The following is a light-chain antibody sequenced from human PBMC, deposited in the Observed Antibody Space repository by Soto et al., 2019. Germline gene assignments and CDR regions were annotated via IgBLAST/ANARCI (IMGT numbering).Light chain of an antibody. J-gene: IGLJ7*01. CDR3: RSYASSLSGAV. CDR2: GNS. Sequence: QSVLTQPPSVSGAPGQRVTISCTGSSSNIGAGYDVHWYQQLPGTAPKLLIYGNSNRPSGVPDRFSGSKSGTSASLAITGLQVEDEADYYCRSYASSLSGAVFGGGTQLTVL. V-gene: IGLV1-40*01. CDR1: SSNIGAGYD.